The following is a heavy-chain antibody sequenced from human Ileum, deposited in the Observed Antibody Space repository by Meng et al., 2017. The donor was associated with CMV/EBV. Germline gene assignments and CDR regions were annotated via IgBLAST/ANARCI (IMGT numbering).Heavy chain of an antibody. D-gene: IGHD6-19*01. CDR2: IYSGGST. V-gene: IGHV3-53*01. J-gene: IGHJ4*02. CDR1: GFTVSSNY. Sequence: EVQLVGSGGGLSQPGGSLRLSCAASGFTVSSNYMSWVRQAPGKGLEWVSVIYSGGSTYYADSVKGRFTISRDNSKNTLYLQMNSLRAEDTAVYYCARDHSSGWYGFDYWGQGTLVTVSS. CDR3: ARDHSSGWYGFDY.